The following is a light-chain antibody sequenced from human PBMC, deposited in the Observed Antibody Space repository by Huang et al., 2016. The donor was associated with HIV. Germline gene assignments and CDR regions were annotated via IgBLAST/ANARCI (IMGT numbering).Light chain of an antibody. CDR1: QDIGNY. J-gene: IGKJ4*02. Sequence: IQMTQSPPSLPASIGDRVSITCRATQDIGNYLNWYQQKPGNAPKLLIYAASTLHSGVASRVSGSGSGTDFTLTISSLQPEDFATYCCQQSNNTRTFGGGTRVEIK. V-gene: IGKV1-39*01. CDR2: AAS. CDR3: QQSNNTRT.